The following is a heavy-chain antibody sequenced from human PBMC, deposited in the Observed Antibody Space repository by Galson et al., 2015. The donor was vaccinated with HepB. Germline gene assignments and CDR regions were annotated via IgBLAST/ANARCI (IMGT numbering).Heavy chain of an antibody. J-gene: IGHJ4*02. CDR1: GFTFSNAW. D-gene: IGHD3-3*01. CDR2: IKSKTDGGTT. V-gene: IGHV3-15*01. CDR3: TTDSPDYDFWRGPAFDY. Sequence: SLRLSCAAAGFTFSNAWMSWVRQAPGKGLEWVGRIKSKTDGGTTDYAAPVKGRFTISRDDSKNTLYLQMNSLKTEDTAVYYCTTDSPDYDFWRGPAFDYWGQGTLVTVSS.